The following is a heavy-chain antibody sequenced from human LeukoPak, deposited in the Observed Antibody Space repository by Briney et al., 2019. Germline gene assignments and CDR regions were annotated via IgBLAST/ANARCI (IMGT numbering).Heavy chain of an antibody. CDR1: GFTFSSYA. Sequence: GGSLRLSCAASGFTFSSYAMHWVRQAPGKGLEWVSAISGSGGSTYYADSVKGRFTISRDNSKNTLYLQMNSLRAEDTAVYYCAFPYDFWSGYLDYYGMDVWGQGTTVTVSS. D-gene: IGHD3-3*01. CDR3: AFPYDFWSGYLDYYGMDV. J-gene: IGHJ6*02. CDR2: ISGSGGST. V-gene: IGHV3-23*01.